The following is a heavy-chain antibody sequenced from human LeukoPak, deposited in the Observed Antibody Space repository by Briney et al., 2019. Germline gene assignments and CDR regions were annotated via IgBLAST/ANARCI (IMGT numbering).Heavy chain of an antibody. D-gene: IGHD3-3*01. CDR2: MNPNSGNT. V-gene: IGHV1-8*02. Sequence: ASVKVSCKASGYIFTGYYIHWVRQAPGQGLEWMGWMNPNSGNTGYAQKFQGRVTMTRNTSISTAYMELSSLRSEDTAVYYCARGGADYDFWSGFLNWFDPWGQGTLVTVSS. J-gene: IGHJ5*02. CDR1: GYIFTGYY. CDR3: ARGGADYDFWSGFLNWFDP.